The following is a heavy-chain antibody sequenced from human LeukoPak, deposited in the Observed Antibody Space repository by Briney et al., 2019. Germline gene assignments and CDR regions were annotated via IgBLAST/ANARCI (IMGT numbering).Heavy chain of an antibody. CDR2: IKQDGSEK. CDR3: ARPPGYCNNTSCFDY. J-gene: IGHJ4*02. Sequence: PGGSLRLSCAASGFTFSSYAMSWVRQAPGKGLEWVANIKQDGSEKYYVDSVKGRFTISRDNAKNSLYLQMNSLRAEDTAVYYCARPPGYCNNTSCFDYWGQGTLVTVSS. V-gene: IGHV3-7*01. CDR1: GFTFSSYA. D-gene: IGHD2-2*01.